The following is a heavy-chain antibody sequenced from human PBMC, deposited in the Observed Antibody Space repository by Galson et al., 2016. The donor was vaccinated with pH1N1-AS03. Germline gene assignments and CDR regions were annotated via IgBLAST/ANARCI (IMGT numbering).Heavy chain of an antibody. CDR3: ARPAHDFGRPYHMDV. V-gene: IGHV3-33*01. CDR2: IWYDGSKE. D-gene: IGHD3/OR15-3a*01. J-gene: IGHJ6*02. CDR1: GFTFRSFG. Sequence: SLRLSCAASGFTFRSFGMHWVRQAPGKGLEWVAVIWYDGSKEEYADSVQGRFTISRDNSKNTLFLQMKSLGVEDTAVYYCARPAHDFGRPYHMDVWGHGTTVTVSS.